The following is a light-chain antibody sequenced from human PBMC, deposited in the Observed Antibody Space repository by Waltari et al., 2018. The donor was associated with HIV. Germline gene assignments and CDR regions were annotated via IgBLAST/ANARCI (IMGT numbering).Light chain of an antibody. CDR2: LGS. CDR3: MQALQTPLIT. CDR1: QSLLNSNGFNY. J-gene: IGKJ5*01. V-gene: IGKV2-28*01. Sequence: DIVMTQSPLSLPVTPGEPASISCRSSQSLLNSNGFNYLDWYLQKPWQSPQLLIYLGSNRASGVPDRFNGSGSGTDFTLKISRVEAEYVGVYYCMQALQTPLITFGQETRLEIK.